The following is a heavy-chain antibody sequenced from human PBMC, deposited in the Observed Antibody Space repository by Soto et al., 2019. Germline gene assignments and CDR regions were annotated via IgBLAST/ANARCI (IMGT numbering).Heavy chain of an antibody. CDR3: ARGNTPVDY. CDR2: IYYSGST. CDR1: GGSISSYY. V-gene: IGHV4-30-4*01. Sequence: SETLSLTCTVSGGSISSYYWSWIRQPPGKGLEWIGYIYYSGSTYYNPSLKSRVTISVDTSKNQFSLKLSSVTAADTAVYYCARGNTPVDYWGQGTLVTVSS. D-gene: IGHD2-2*02. J-gene: IGHJ4*02.